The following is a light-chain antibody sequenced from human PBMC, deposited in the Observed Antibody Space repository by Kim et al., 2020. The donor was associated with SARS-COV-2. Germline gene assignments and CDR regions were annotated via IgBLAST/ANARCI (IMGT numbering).Light chain of an antibody. V-gene: IGLV2-23*03. CDR2: EGS. CDR1: SSDIGSYYNL. J-gene: IGLJ1*01. Sequence: QSALTQPASVSGSLGQSITISCTGTSSDIGSYYNLVSWYQQRPGEASKLMLYEGSERPSGVSNRFSGSKSGNTASLTISGLRAEDEVIYYCCAYARSPTFVFGTGTKV. CDR3: CAYARSPTFV.